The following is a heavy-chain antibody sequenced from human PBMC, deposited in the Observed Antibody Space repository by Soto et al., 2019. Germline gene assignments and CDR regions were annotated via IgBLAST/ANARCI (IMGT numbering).Heavy chain of an antibody. J-gene: IGHJ5*02. CDR3: ARGVKYGAYSRWFDP. D-gene: IGHD4-17*01. CDR2: MNPNSGNT. Sequence: QVQLVQSGAEVKKPGASVKVSCKASGNTFTSYDINWVRQATGQGLEYLGWMNPNSGNTAYVQKFQGRVTMTWDTPRTTAHMELSSLRSEDTAVYFCARGVKYGAYSRWFDPWGQGTLVTVSS. V-gene: IGHV1-8*01. CDR1: GNTFTSYD.